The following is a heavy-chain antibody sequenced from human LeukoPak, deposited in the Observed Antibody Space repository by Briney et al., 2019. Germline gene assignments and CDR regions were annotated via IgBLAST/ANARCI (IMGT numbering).Heavy chain of an antibody. CDR2: IYTSGST. V-gene: IGHV4-4*07. CDR1: GGSISSYY. D-gene: IGHD3-16*02. CDR3: ARGTYDYIWGSYRPYYYYYMDV. J-gene: IGHJ6*03. Sequence: SETLSLTCTVSGGSISSYYWSWIRQPAGKGLEWIGRIYTSGSTNYNPSLKGRVTMSVDTSKNQFSLKLSSVTAADTAVYYCARGTYDYIWGSYRPYYYYYMDVWGKGTTVTVSS.